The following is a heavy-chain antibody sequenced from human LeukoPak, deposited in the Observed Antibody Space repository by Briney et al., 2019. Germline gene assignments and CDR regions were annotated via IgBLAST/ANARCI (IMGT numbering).Heavy chain of an antibody. D-gene: IGHD4-17*01. CDR2: INPSGGST. V-gene: IGHV1-46*01. CDR3: ARDWAVTQSRYYYYMDV. Sequence: GASVKVSCKASGYTFTSYYMHWVRQAPGQGLEWMGIINPSGGSTSYAQKFQGRVTMTRDTSTSTVYMELSSLSSEDTAVYYCARDWAVTQSRYYYYMDVWGKGTTVTISS. CDR1: GYTFTSYY. J-gene: IGHJ6*03.